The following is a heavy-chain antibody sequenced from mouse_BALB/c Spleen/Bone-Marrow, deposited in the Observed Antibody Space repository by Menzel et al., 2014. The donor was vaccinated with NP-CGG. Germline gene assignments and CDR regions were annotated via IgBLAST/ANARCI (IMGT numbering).Heavy chain of an antibody. CDR1: GYAFTNYL. Sequence: QVQLQQPGAELVRPGTSVKVSRKASGYAFTNYLIEWVKQRPGQGLEWIGVINPGSGGTNYNEKFKGKATLTADKSSSTAYMQLSSLTSDDSAVYFCGREMIKGFAYWGQGTLVTVSA. V-gene: IGHV1-54*01. CDR2: INPGSGGT. J-gene: IGHJ3*01. D-gene: IGHD2-4*01. CDR3: GREMIKGFAY.